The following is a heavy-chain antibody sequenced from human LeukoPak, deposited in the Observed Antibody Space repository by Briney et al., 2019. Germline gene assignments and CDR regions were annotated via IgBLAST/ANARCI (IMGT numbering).Heavy chain of an antibody. CDR3: ARVYYYASGPFSDFDD. D-gene: IGHD3-10*01. CDR1: GFTFSGYA. V-gene: IGHV3-30-3*01. J-gene: IGHJ4*02. CDR2: ISDDASTE. Sequence: GGSLRLSCAASGFTFSGYAMHWVRQAPGKGLEWVAVISDDASTEAYAASVNARFTLSRDNSKNTLYLQMNRLSIEDTAVYHCARVYYYASGPFSDFDDWGQGTLVTVSS.